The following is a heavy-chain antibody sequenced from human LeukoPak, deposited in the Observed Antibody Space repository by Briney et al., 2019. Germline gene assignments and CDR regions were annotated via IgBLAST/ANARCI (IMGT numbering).Heavy chain of an antibody. D-gene: IGHD3-10*01. CDR3: AKAISGSYFY. Sequence: GGSLRLSCAAYGFTFTSYGMHWVRQAPGKGLEWVSGINTSGGNTYYADSVKGRFTISRDNSKNTLYLQMNSLRAEDTALYYCAKAISGSYFYWGQGTLVTVSS. CDR2: INTSGGNT. CDR1: GFTFTSYG. V-gene: IGHV3-23*01. J-gene: IGHJ4*02.